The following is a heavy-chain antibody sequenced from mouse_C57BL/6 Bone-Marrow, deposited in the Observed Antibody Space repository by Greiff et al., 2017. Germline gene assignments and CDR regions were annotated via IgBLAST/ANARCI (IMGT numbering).Heavy chain of an antibody. CDR1: GYSFTGYF. Sequence: VQLQQSGPELVKPGDSVKISCKASGYSFTGYFMNWVMQSHGQSLEWIGRINPYNGDTIYNQKFKGKATLTVDKSSSTAYMELRSLTSEDSAGYYCARGEGWGFAYWGKGTLVTVSA. V-gene: IGHV1-20*01. D-gene: IGHD2-3*01. J-gene: IGHJ3*01. CDR3: ARGEGWGFAY. CDR2: INPYNGDT.